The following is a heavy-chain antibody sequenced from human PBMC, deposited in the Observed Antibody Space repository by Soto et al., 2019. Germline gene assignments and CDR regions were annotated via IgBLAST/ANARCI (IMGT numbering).Heavy chain of an antibody. V-gene: IGHV3-15*07. CDR2: IKSKTDGGTT. D-gene: IGHD5-18*01. Sequence: GGSLRLSCAASGFTFSNAWMNWVRQAPGKGLEWVGRIKSKTDGGTTDYAAPVKGRFTISRDDSKNTLDLQMNSLKTEDTAVYYCTTPPTYGDTAMDYYYYGMDVWGQGTTVTVSS. CDR1: GFTFSNAW. CDR3: TTPPTYGDTAMDYYYYGMDV. J-gene: IGHJ6*02.